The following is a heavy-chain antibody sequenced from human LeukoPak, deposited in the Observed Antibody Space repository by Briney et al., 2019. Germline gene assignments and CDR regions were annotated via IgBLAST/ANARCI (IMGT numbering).Heavy chain of an antibody. CDR1: GGSISSYY. D-gene: IGHD5-12*01. V-gene: IGHV4-59*01. J-gene: IGHJ4*02. Sequence: SETLSLTCTVSGGSISSYYWSWIRQPPGKGLEWIGYIYYSGSTNYNPSLKSRVTISVDTSKNQFSLRLSSVTAADTAVYYCARAGDPNSRYDSWFDYWGQGTLVTVSS. CDR2: IYYSGST. CDR3: ARAGDPNSRYDSWFDY.